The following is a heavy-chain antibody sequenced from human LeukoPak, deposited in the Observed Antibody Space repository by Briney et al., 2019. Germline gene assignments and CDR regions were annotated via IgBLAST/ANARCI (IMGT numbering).Heavy chain of an antibody. J-gene: IGHJ4*02. V-gene: IGHV3-23*01. CDR1: GFTFSSYA. CDR3: AKDPMDERGFDY. Sequence: GGSLRLSCAVSGFTFSSYAMSWVRQAPGKGLEWVSSISGSGGNTFYADSVRGRFTISRDNSKKTLYLQMNSLRVEDTAVYYCAKDPMDERGFDYWGQGTLVAVSA. CDR2: ISGSGGNT. D-gene: IGHD1-1*01.